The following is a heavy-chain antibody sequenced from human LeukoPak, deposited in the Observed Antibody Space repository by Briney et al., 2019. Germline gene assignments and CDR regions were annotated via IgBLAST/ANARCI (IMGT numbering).Heavy chain of an antibody. D-gene: IGHD5-24*01. CDR3: AKDPQLAVPLDY. J-gene: IGHJ4*02. CDR1: GLTFSNAW. CDR2: IKSESVGGAI. V-gene: IGHV3-15*01. Sequence: GGSLRLSCVVSGLTFSNAWMTWVRQAPGKGLEWVGRIKSESVGGAIDYAAPVKGRFTISRDDSRNTLYLQMNSLRAEDTAVYYCAKDPQLAVPLDYWGQGTLVTVSS.